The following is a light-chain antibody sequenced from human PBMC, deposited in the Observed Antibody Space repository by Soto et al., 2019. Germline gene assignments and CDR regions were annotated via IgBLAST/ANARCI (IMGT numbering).Light chain of an antibody. V-gene: IGLV2-14*01. CDR1: SSDVGTYNY. CDR3: SSYTSSSTLYV. J-gene: IGLJ1*01. CDR2: DVS. Sequence: QSALTQPASVSGSPGQSITISCTGTSSDVGTYNYVSWYQQHPGKAPKLIIYDVSNRPSGVSNRFSGSKSGNTASLTISGLQAEDEADYYCSSYTSSSTLYVFATGPKLTVL.